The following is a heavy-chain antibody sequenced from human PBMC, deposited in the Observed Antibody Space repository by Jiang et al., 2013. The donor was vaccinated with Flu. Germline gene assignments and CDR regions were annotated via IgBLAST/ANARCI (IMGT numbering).Heavy chain of an antibody. D-gene: IGHD5-18*01. CDR1: GGSVSSGSYY. Sequence: LLKPSETLSLTCTVSGGSVSSGSYYWSWIRQPPGKGLEWIGYIYYSGSTNYNPSLKSRVTISVDTSKNQFSLKLSSVTAADTAVYYCARSWDTASRYYYYYGMDVWGQGTTVTVSS. V-gene: IGHV4-61*01. CDR2: IYYSGST. CDR3: ARSWDTASRYYYYYGMDV. J-gene: IGHJ6*02.